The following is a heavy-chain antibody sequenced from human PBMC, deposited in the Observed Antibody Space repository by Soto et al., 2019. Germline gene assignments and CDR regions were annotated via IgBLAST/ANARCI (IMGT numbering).Heavy chain of an antibody. CDR1: GFTFSSYG. CDR3: AKRRIRAGGDYYYYYGMDV. CDR2: IWHDGGNK. J-gene: IGHJ6*02. Sequence: QVQLVESGGGVVQPGRSLRLSCAASGFTFSSYGMHWVRQAPGKGLEWVAFIWHDGGNKFYAESVKGRFTISRDNFRNTLYLEANSLRAEDTAVYYCAKRRIRAGGDYYYYYGMDVWGQGTTVIVSS. D-gene: IGHD6-13*01. V-gene: IGHV3-33*06.